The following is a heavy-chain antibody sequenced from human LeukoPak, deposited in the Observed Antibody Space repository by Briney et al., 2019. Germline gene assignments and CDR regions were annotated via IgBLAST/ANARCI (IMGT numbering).Heavy chain of an antibody. V-gene: IGHV3-33*05. CDR1: GLTFSGYG. CDR3: AAREQNNYFDY. CDR2: VSYDGSHK. Sequence: PGGSLRHSCTASGLTFSGYGMHWVRQAPGKGLEWVALVSYDGSHKFYADSVKGRFTISRDNSKNTLYLQMNSLRAEDTDVYYCAAREQNNYFDYWGQGTLVTVSS. J-gene: IGHJ4*02. D-gene: IGHD1/OR15-1a*01.